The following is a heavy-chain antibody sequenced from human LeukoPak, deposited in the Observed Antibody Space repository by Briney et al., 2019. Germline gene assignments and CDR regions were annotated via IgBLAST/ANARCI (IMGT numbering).Heavy chain of an antibody. D-gene: IGHD3-22*01. CDR1: GGSVSSSSYY. CDR2: INYGGST. V-gene: IGHV4-39*01. Sequence: PSETLSLTCTVSGGSVSSSSYYWVWIRQPPGKGLEWIGNINYGGSTYYNPSLKSRVSISLDTSKNQFSLKLSSVTAADTAVYYCARRYYYDSSGRDPFDCWGQGTLVTVSS. CDR3: ARRYYYDSSGRDPFDC. J-gene: IGHJ4*02.